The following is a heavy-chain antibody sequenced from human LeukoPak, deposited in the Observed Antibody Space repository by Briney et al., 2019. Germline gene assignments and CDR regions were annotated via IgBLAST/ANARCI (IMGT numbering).Heavy chain of an antibody. CDR1: GYTFTSYD. D-gene: IGHD2-15*01. J-gene: IGHJ4*02. Sequence: ASVKVSCKASGYTFTSYDINWVRQATGQGLEWMGWMNPNSGNTGYAQKFQGRVTMTRNTSISTAYKELSSLRSEDTAVYYCARVARGYCSGGSCYFGYWGQGTLVTVSS. CDR3: ARVARGYCSGGSCYFGY. V-gene: IGHV1-8*01. CDR2: MNPNSGNT.